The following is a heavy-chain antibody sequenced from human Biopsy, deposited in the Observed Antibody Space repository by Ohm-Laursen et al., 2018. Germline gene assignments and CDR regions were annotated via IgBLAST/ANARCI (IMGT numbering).Heavy chain of an antibody. V-gene: IGHV1-69*01. Sequence: SVTVSCKPSGGTFITYATSWVRQAPGQGLEWMGGIIPMFGTANYAQMFQGRVTISADESTSTSYMELSGLTTEDTAIYYCARGPHSGSHSCFDYWGRGTLVTVSS. CDR2: IIPMFGTA. D-gene: IGHD1-26*01. J-gene: IGHJ4*02. CDR1: GGTFITYA. CDR3: ARGPHSGSHSCFDY.